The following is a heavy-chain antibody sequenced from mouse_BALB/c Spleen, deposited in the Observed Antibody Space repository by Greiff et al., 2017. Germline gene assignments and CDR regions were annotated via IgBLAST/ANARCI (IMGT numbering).Heavy chain of an antibody. Sequence: EVMLVESGGGLVQPGGSRKLSCAASGFTFSSFGMHWVRQAPEKGLEWVAYISSGSSTIYYADTVKGRFTISRDNPKNTLFLQMTSLRSEDTAMYYCARQLGLRYYFDYWGQGTTLTVSS. CDR2: ISSGSSTI. CDR3: ARQLGLRYYFDY. J-gene: IGHJ2*01. V-gene: IGHV5-17*02. CDR1: GFTFSSFG. D-gene: IGHD3-1*01.